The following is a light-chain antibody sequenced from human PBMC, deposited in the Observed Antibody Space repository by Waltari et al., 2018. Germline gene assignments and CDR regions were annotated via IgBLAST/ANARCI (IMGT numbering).Light chain of an antibody. V-gene: IGLV3-21*02. CDR2: DDS. CDR3: QVWDTRSGRGV. Sequence: SYVLTQSPSVSVAPGQTARITCGGDNIGTKSVHWYQPKAGQAPVQVVLDDSDRPSGIPERFSGSNSGNTATLTIRGVAVGDEADYYCQVWDTRSGRGVFGGGTKLTVL. J-gene: IGLJ3*02. CDR1: NIGTKS.